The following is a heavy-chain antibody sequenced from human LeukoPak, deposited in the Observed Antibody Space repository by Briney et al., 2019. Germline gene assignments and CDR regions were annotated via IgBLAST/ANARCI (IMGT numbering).Heavy chain of an antibody. J-gene: IGHJ4*02. CDR3: ARGEFGVNPSDY. CDR2: IWHDGSNK. Sequence: PGGSLRLSCAASGFTFSSYGMHWVRQAPGKGLEWVAVIWHDGSNKNYADSVKGRFTMSRDNSKNTLYLEMNNLRAEDTAVYYCARGEFGVNPSDYWGQGTLVTVSS. D-gene: IGHD2/OR15-2a*01. CDR1: GFTFSSYG. V-gene: IGHV3-33*08.